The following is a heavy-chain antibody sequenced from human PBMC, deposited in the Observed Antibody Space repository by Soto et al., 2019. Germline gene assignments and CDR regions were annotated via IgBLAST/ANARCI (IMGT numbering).Heavy chain of an antibody. CDR1: GFTFSSYG. V-gene: IGHV3-30*18. Sequence: QVQLVESGGGVVQPGRSLRLSCAASGFTFSSYGMHWVRQAPGKGLEGVAVISYDGSNKYYADSVKGRFTISRDNSKNTLYLQMNSLRAEDTAVYYCAKDVVVVVAASFGFGPWGQGTLVTVSS. CDR2: ISYDGSNK. CDR3: AKDVVVVVAASFGFGP. D-gene: IGHD2-15*01. J-gene: IGHJ5*02.